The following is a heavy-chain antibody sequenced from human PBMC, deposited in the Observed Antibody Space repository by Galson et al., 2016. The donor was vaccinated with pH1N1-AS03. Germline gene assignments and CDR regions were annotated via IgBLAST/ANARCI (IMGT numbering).Heavy chain of an antibody. CDR2: IDPSGGPT. Sequence: SVKVSCKASGYTLTRYYMHWVRQAPGQGLEWMGIIDPSGGPTTYAPKFQGRITITTDTSTSTVYMELVSLRSEDTAVYYWARRYYFDSWGQGTLVTVSS. CDR3: ARRYYFDS. CDR1: GYTLTRYY. J-gene: IGHJ4*02. V-gene: IGHV1-46*01. D-gene: IGHD3-16*02.